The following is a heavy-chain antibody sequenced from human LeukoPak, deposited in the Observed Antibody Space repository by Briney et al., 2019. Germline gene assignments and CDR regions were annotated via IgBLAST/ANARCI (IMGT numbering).Heavy chain of an antibody. Sequence: SETLSLTCTVSGGSISSHYWSWIRQPPGKGLEWIGYIYYSGSPNYNPSLKSRVTISVDTSKNQFSLKLSSVTAADTAVYYCARGNDFWSGYWIGYWFDPWGQGTLVTVSS. V-gene: IGHV4-59*11. CDR3: ARGNDFWSGYWIGYWFDP. CDR2: IYYSGSP. J-gene: IGHJ5*02. D-gene: IGHD3-3*01. CDR1: GGSISSHY.